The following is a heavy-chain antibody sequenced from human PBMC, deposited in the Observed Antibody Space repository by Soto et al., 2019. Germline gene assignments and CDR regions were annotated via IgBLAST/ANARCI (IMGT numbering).Heavy chain of an antibody. CDR1: GGSFSSYI. J-gene: IGHJ5*02. V-gene: IGHV1-69*01. CDR2: IIPIFGSA. D-gene: IGHD3-16*01. Sequence: QVQLVQSGAEVKKPGSSWKVSCKASGGSFSSYIISWVRQAPGQGLEWMGEIIPIFGSANYAQRFQGRVTITADESTSTAYMDLSSLRSEDTAVYYCARAFASNKYWFDPWGQGTLVTVSS. CDR3: ARAFASNKYWFDP.